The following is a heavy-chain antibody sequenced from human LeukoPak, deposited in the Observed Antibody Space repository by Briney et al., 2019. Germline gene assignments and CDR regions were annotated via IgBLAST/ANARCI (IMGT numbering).Heavy chain of an antibody. CDR1: GFIFSSYA. D-gene: IGHD2-2*01. CDR3: LIGYCSSTSCYAFDY. CDR2: ISSNGGST. V-gene: IGHV3-64D*09. Sequence: GGSLRLSCSASGFIFSSYAMHWVRQAPGKGLEYVSGISSNGGSTYYADSVKGRFTISRDNSKNTLYLQMSSIRGEDTALYYCLIGYCSSTSCYAFDYWGQGTLVTVSS. J-gene: IGHJ4*02.